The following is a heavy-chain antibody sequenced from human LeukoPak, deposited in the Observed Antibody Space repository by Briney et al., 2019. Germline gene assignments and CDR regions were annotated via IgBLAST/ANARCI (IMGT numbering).Heavy chain of an antibody. J-gene: IGHJ5*02. Sequence: SETLSLTCTVSGASISGYYWSWIRQPPGKGLEWIGYIYYSGSTNYNPSLKSRLTISVDTSKNQLSLKLSSVTAADTAVYYCARERHDYSDYGSLRIWFDPWGQGTLVTVSS. CDR3: ARERHDYSDYGSLRIWFDP. CDR1: GASISGYY. V-gene: IGHV4-59*01. D-gene: IGHD4-11*01. CDR2: IYYSGST.